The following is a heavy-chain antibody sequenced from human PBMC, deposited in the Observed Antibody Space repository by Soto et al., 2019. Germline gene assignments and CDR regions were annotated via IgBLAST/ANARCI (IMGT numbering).Heavy chain of an antibody. CDR1: GGSFSGYY. CDR3: ASVHSDSSGPTKDY. V-gene: IGHV4-34*01. Sequence: SETLSLTCAVYGGSFSGYYWSWIRQPPGKGLEWIGEINHSGSTNYNPSLKSRVTISVDTSKNQFSLKLSSVTAADTAVYYCASVHSDSSGPTKDYWGQGTLVTVSS. CDR2: INHSGST. D-gene: IGHD3-22*01. J-gene: IGHJ4*02.